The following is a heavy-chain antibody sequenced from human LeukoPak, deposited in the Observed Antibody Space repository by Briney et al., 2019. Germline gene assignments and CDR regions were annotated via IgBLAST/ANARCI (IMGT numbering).Heavy chain of an antibody. V-gene: IGHV3-23*01. CDR3: AKGPDYGDYRLAFDI. CDR2: ISSSGSGGNT. CDR1: GVTLSNYA. D-gene: IGHD4-17*01. J-gene: IGHJ3*02. Sequence: GGSLRLSCVASGVTLSNYAMSWARQAPGKGLEWVSGISSSGSGGNTYYADSVKGRFTISRDGSRNTLFLHMNSLRAEDTAVYYCAKGPDYGDYRLAFDIWGQGTMVTVSS.